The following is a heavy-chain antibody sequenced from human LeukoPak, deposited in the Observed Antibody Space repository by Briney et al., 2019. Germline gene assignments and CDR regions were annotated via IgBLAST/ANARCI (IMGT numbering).Heavy chain of an antibody. D-gene: IGHD5-18*01. Sequence: PSETLSLTCTVSGGSISSYYWSWIRQPPGEGLEWMGYIYYSGSTNYNPSLKRRVTISVDTSKNQFSLKLSSVTAADTAVYYCARETRNQLWLHYYYYMDVWGKGTTVTVSS. V-gene: IGHV4-59*01. J-gene: IGHJ6*03. CDR1: GGSISSYY. CDR3: ARETRNQLWLHYYYYMDV. CDR2: IYYSGST.